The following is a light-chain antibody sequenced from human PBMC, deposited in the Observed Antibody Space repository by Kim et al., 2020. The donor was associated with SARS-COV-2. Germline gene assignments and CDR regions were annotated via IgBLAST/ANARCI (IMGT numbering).Light chain of an antibody. CDR2: DVS. Sequence: GQSITYSCTGTSSDVGGYNYVSWYQQHPGKAPKLMIYDVSNRPSGVSNRFSGSKSGNTASLTISGLQAEDEADYYCSSYTSSSTVVFGGGTQLTVL. CDR3: SSYTSSSTVV. J-gene: IGLJ2*01. CDR1: SSDVGGYNY. V-gene: IGLV2-14*03.